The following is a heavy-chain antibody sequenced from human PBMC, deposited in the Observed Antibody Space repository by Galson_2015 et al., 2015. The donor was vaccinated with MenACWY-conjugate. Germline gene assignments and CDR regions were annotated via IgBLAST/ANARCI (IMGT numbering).Heavy chain of an antibody. D-gene: IGHD1-14*01. CDR1: GYTFTSYY. V-gene: IGHV1-46*01. CDR2: INPSDGST. Sequence: SVKVSCKASGYTFTSYYMHWVRQAPGQGLEWMGVINPSDGSTSYAQKFQGRVTMTRDTSTSTVYMELSSLTSEDTAVYYCANRGLWSQDDAFDIWGRGTMVTLSS. CDR3: ANRGLWSQDDAFDI. J-gene: IGHJ3*02.